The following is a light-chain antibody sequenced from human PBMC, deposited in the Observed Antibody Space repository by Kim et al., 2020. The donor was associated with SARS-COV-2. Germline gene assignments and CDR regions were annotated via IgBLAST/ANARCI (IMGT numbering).Light chain of an antibody. V-gene: IGLV2-14*03. CDR1: SSDVDSYNY. CDR3: SSYTSSGTVI. CDR2: DVN. J-gene: IGLJ2*01. Sequence: QSALTQPRSVSGSPGQSITISCTGTSSDVDSYNYVSWYQQHPGKAPKLMIYDVNNRPSGVSDRFSGLKSGNTASLTISGLQAEDEADYYCSSYTSSGTVIFGGGTQLTVL.